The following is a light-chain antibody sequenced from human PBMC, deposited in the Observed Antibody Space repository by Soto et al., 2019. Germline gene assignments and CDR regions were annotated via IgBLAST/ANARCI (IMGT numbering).Light chain of an antibody. Sequence: DIQMTQTPSILSASVGDIVTITCRASQSIGSWLAWYQQTEGKAPKVLIYKASNLERGVPSRFSGSGSGTEFTLTISSLQAADFATYYCQQYSSFPWTFGQGTKVDI. J-gene: IGKJ1*01. CDR2: KAS. CDR1: QSIGSW. V-gene: IGKV1-5*03. CDR3: QQYSSFPWT.